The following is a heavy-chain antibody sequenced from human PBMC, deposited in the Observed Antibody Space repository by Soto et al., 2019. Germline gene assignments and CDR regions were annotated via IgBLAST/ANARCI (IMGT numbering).Heavy chain of an antibody. CDR1: GGTFSSYA. Sequence: AVKVSCKASGGTFSSYAISWVRQAPGQGLEWMGGIIPIFGTANYAQKFQGRVTITADESTSTAYMELSSLRSEDTAVYYCAREIVVVAASRIYYYYGMDVWGQGTTVTVSS. D-gene: IGHD2-15*01. J-gene: IGHJ6*02. V-gene: IGHV1-69*13. CDR2: IIPIFGTA. CDR3: AREIVVVAASRIYYYYGMDV.